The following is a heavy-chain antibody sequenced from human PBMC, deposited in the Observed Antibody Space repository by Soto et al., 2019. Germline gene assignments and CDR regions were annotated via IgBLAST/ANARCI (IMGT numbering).Heavy chain of an antibody. V-gene: IGHV4-34*01. J-gene: IGHJ4*02. CDR3: ARGSKAAPFRG. D-gene: IGHD6-6*01. CDR2: INHSGST. CDR1: GGSFSGYY. Sequence: SETLSLTCAVYGGSFSGYYWSWIRQPPGKGLEWIGEINHSGSTNYNPSLKSRVTISVDTSKNQFSLKLSSVTAADTAVYYCARGSKAAPFRGWGQGTLVTVSS.